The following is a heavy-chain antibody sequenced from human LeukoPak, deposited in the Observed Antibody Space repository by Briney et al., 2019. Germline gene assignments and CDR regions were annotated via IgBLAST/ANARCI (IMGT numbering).Heavy chain of an antibody. CDR2: IYYSGST. Sequence: SETLSLTCTVSGGSISSYYWSWIRQPPGKGLEWIGYIYYSGSTNYNPSLKSRVTISVDTSKNQFSLKLSSVTAADTAVYYCAKDLLLPPHPPATFDPWGQGTLVTVSS. CDR3: AKDLLLPPHPPATFDP. V-gene: IGHV4-59*01. J-gene: IGHJ5*02. CDR1: GGSISSYY. D-gene: IGHD2-21*01.